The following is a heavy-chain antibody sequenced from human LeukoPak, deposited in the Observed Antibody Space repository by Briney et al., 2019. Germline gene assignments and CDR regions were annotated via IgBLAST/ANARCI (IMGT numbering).Heavy chain of an antibody. CDR3: ARAIYCTNGVCTDY. D-gene: IGHD2-8*01. CDR1: GYTFTSYY. V-gene: IGHV1-46*01. J-gene: IGHJ4*02. Sequence: GASVKVSCKASGYTFTSYYLHWVRQAPGQGLEWMGLINPSGSSTSYAQKFQGRVTMTRDTSTSTVYMELSSLRSEDTPVYYFARAIYCTNGVCTDYWGQGTLVTVSS. CDR2: INPSGSST.